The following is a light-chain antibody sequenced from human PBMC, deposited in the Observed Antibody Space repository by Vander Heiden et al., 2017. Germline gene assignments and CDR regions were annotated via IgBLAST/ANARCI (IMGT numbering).Light chain of an antibody. Sequence: SALTQPASVSGSFGQSITITCHGTSSDVGGYNDVSWNQQHPGKAPNVMIDEVSNRPSGVSNRFSGAKSGNTASLTIAGLQAEDEADYYCSSYTGSSTVVFGGGTKLTVL. CDR1: SSDVGGYND. V-gene: IGLV2-14*01. J-gene: IGLJ2*01. CDR2: EVS. CDR3: SSYTGSSTVV.